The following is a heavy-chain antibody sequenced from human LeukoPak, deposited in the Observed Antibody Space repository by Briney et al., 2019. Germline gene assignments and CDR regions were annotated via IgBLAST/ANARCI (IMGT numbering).Heavy chain of an antibody. Sequence: GGSLRLSCAASGFTFSSYWMHWVRQAPGKGLEWVAFIRYDGSNKYYADSVKGRFTISRDNSKNTLYLQMNSLRAEDTAVYYCAKDWELGNDAFDIWGQGTMVTVSS. V-gene: IGHV3-30*02. CDR1: GFTFSSYW. CDR3: AKDWELGNDAFDI. J-gene: IGHJ3*02. CDR2: IRYDGSNK. D-gene: IGHD7-27*01.